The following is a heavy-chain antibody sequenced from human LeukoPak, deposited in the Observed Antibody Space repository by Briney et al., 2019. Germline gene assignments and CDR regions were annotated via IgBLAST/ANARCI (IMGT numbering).Heavy chain of an antibody. CDR1: GGSFSGYY. CDR2: INHSGST. CDR3: ARGRPNPDY. Sequence: SETLSLTCAVYGGSFSGYYWSWIRQPPGEGLEWIGEINHSGSTNYNPSLKSRVTISVDTSKNQFSLKLSSVTAADTAVYYCARGRPNPDYWGQGTLVTVSS. J-gene: IGHJ4*02. V-gene: IGHV4-34*01.